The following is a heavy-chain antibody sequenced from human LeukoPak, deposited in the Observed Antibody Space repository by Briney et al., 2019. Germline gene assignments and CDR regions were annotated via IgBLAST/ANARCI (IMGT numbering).Heavy chain of an antibody. J-gene: IGHJ6*02. CDR1: GYTFTDYY. Sequence: ASVKVSCKASGYTFTDYYLHWVRQAPGQGLEWMGWINPNTGATDYAQNFQGRVAMTRDTSISTAYMDLSRLRSDDTAVYYCARGHTTFYIWGRGTTVTVSS. CDR2: INPNTGAT. V-gene: IGHV1-2*02. D-gene: IGHD3-3*01. CDR3: ARGHTTFYI.